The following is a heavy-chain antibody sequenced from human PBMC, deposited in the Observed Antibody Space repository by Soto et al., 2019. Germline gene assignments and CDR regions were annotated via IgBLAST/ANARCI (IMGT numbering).Heavy chain of an antibody. CDR1: GGSISSGGYY. D-gene: IGHD6-13*01. V-gene: IGHV4-31*03. Sequence: PSETLSLTCTVSGGSISSGGYYWSWIRQHPGKGLEWIGYIYYSGSTYYNPSLKSRVTISVDTSKNQFSLKLSSVTAADTAVYYCARGNRSSWSLWRFVPWCQGTLVTVSS. CDR2: IYYSGST. CDR3: ARGNRSSWSLWRFVP. J-gene: IGHJ5*02.